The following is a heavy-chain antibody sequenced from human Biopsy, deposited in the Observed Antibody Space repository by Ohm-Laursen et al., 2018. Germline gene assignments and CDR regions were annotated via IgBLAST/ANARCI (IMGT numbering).Heavy chain of an antibody. CDR1: GVSISSYF. V-gene: IGHV4-59*08. J-gene: IGHJ4*02. D-gene: IGHD3-22*01. CDR3: AAYYYDSSGYFYAFHY. CDR2: VSYSGNT. Sequence: GTLSLTCFVSGVSISSYFWSWIRQPLGKGLEWIGYVSYSGNTKYNPSLKSRVIISADTSKNLFSLKLSLVTAADTAMYYCAAYYYDSSGYFYAFHYWGQGTLVTVSS.